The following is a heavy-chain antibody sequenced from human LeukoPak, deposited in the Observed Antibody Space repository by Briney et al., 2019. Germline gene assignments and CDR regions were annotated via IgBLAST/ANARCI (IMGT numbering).Heavy chain of an antibody. CDR3: AGALTPQKYCSSTSCWSGVCDY. V-gene: IGHV3-30*04. CDR2: ISYDGSNK. J-gene: IGHJ4*02. CDR1: GFTFSSYA. D-gene: IGHD2-2*01. Sequence: GGSLRLSCAASGFTFSSYAMHWVRQAPGKGLEWVAVISYDGSNKYYADSVKGRFTISRDNSKNTLYLQMNSLRAEDTAVYYCAGALTPQKYCSSTSCWSGVCDYWGQGTLVTVSS.